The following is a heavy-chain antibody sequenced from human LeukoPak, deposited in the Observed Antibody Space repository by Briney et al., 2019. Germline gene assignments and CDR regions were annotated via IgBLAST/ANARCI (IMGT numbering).Heavy chain of an antibody. CDR3: AWLGYCSSTSCPTPDY. Sequence: SETLALTCAVYVGSFSGYYWSWIRQPPGKGLEWIGEINHSGSTNYNPSLKSRVTTSVDTSKNQFSLKLSSVTAADTAVYYCAWLGYCSSTSCPTPDYWGQGTLVTVSS. CDR1: VGSFSGYY. CDR2: INHSGST. V-gene: IGHV4-34*01. J-gene: IGHJ4*02. D-gene: IGHD2-2*01.